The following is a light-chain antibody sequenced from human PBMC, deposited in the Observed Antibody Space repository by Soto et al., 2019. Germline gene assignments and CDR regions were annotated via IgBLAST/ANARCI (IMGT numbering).Light chain of an antibody. CDR3: QQYVSSPWT. V-gene: IGKV3-20*01. Sequence: EFVLTQSPGTLSLSPGERATLSCRASQTVRNNYLAWYQQKPGQAPRLLIYDASSRATGIPDRFSGSESGTDFTLTISRLEPEDFAVYYCQQYVSSPWTFGQGTKVDI. CDR2: DAS. J-gene: IGKJ1*01. CDR1: QTVRNNY.